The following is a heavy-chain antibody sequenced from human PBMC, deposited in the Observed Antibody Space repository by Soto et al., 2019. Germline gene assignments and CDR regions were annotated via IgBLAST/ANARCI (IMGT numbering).Heavy chain of an antibody. CDR2: IDPSDSYT. CDR1: GYSFTSYW. J-gene: IGHJ6*02. Sequence: GESLKISCKGSGYSFTSYWISWVRQMPGKGLEWMGRIDPSDSYTNYSPSFQGHVTISADKSISTAYLQWSSLKASDTAMYYCARGMGMVYGSGSYYHGMDVWGQGTTVTVSS. V-gene: IGHV5-10-1*01. CDR3: ARGMGMVYGSGSYYHGMDV. D-gene: IGHD3-10*01.